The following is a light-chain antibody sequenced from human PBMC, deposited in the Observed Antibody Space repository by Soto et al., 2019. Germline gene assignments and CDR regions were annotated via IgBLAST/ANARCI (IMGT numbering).Light chain of an antibody. CDR1: ESVNNY. CDR3: QQRTNWRGT. Sequence: EIVLTQSPATLSLSPGERGTLSCRASESVNNYLAWYQQKPGQPPRLLNYDTSIRATGVPARFSGSGSGKDFTLTISSLEPEDFAVYYCQQRTNWRGTFGQGTTV. CDR2: DTS. V-gene: IGKV3-11*01. J-gene: IGKJ1*01.